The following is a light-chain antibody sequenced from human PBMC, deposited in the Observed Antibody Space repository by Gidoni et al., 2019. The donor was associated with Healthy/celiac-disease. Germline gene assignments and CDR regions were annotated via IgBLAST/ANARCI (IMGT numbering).Light chain of an antibody. CDR2: DAS. J-gene: IGKJ3*01. Sequence: DIQLTQSPSSLSASVGDRVTITCQASQDLSNYLNWYQQKPGKAPKLLIYDASNLETGVPSRFSGSGSGTDFTFTISSLQPEDIATYYCQQYDNLPIFTFGPGTKVEIK. CDR1: QDLSNY. V-gene: IGKV1-33*01. CDR3: QQYDNLPIFT.